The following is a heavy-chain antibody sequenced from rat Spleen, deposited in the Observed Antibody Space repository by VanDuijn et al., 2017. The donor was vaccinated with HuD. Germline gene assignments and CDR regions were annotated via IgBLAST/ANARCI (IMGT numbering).Heavy chain of an antibody. J-gene: IGHJ2*01. V-gene: IGHV2-45*01. CDR3: ARDYVYYGFLDY. Sequence: QVQLMESGPGLVQPSETLSLTCTVSGFSLTSYNVHWVRQPPGKGLEWMGVMWSGGSTDYNSALKSRLSISRDTSKNQVFLKMNSLQSEDTTTYYCARDYVYYGFLDYWGQGVMVTVSS. D-gene: IGHD1-6*01. CDR2: MWSGGST. CDR1: GFSLTSYN.